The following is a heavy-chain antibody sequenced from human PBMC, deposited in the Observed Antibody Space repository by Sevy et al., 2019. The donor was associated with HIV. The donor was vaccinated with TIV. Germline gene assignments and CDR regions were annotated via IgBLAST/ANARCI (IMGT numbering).Heavy chain of an antibody. CDR2: ISSSGGST. Sequence: ETLSLTCTVSGYSISSGYYWGWIRQAPGKGLEWVSCISSSGGSTYYADSVKGRFSISRDTSKNTLYLQMNSLRAEDTAVYYCATLRGGLYGSGYFQNWGQGTQVTVSS. CDR3: ATLRGGLYGSGYFQN. D-gene: IGHD3-10*01. J-gene: IGHJ1*01. V-gene: IGHV3-23*01. CDR1: GYSISSGYY.